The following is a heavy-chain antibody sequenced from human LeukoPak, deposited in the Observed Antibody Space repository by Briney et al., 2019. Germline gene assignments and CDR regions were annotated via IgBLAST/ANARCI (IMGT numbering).Heavy chain of an antibody. J-gene: IGHJ6*02. V-gene: IGHV3-23*01. Sequence: GGSLRLSRAASGFTFSSYAMSWVRQALGKGLEWVSAISGSGGSTYYADSVKGRFTISRDNSKNTLYLQMNSLRAEDTAVYYCAKDSKIAEYYYGMDVWGQGTTVTVSS. CDR1: GFTFSSYA. CDR2: ISGSGGST. CDR3: AKDSKIAEYYYGMDV.